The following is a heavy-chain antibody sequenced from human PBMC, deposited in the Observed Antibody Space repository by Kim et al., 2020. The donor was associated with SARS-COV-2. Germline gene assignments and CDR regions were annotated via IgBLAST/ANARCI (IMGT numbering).Heavy chain of an antibody. CDR2: ISSSSGGPT. D-gene: IGHD3-16*01. Sequence: GGSLRLSCAVSGFTFSSHSMNWVRQAPGKGLEWVSYISSSSGGPTYYADSVKGRFTISRDNAKNSLYLQMNSLRDEDTAVYYCARGNDYDGSLSGFDPWGQGTLVTVS. CDR3: ARGNDYDGSLSGFDP. J-gene: IGHJ5*02. V-gene: IGHV3-48*02. CDR1: GFTFSSHS.